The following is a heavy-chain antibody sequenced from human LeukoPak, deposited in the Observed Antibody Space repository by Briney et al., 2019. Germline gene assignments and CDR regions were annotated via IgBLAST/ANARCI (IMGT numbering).Heavy chain of an antibody. D-gene: IGHD3-9*01. V-gene: IGHV1-69*13. J-gene: IGHJ6*04. Sequence: ASVKVSCKASGGTFSSYAISWVRQAPGQGLEWMGGIIPIFGTANYAQKFQGRVTITADEFTSTAYMELSSLRSEDTAVYYCARDRAPSTAYDILTVVGMDVWGKGTTVTVSS. CDR2: IIPIFGTA. CDR3: ARDRAPSTAYDILTVVGMDV. CDR1: GGTFSSYA.